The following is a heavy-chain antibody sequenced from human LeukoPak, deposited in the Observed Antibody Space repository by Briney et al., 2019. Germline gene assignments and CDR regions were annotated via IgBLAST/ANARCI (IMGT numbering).Heavy chain of an antibody. D-gene: IGHD3-10*01. CDR2: IFVGSGNT. J-gene: IGHJ4*02. V-gene: IGHV1-58*02. CDR1: GFTCTSSA. CDR3: AAVSQRTMVRGATFDY. Sequence: SVKVSCKASGFTCTSSAMQWVRQARGQRLEWIGWIFVGSGNTKYAQKFQERVTITRDMSTSTAYMELSSLRSEDTAVYYCAAVSQRTMVRGATFDYWGQGTLVTVSS.